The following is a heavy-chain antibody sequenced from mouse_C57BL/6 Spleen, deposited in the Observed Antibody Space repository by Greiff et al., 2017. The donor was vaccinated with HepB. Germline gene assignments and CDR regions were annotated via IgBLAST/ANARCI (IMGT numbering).Heavy chain of an antibody. V-gene: IGHV1-26*01. CDR2: INPNNGGT. CDR3: ARNYYDYDAPSWFAY. CDR1: GYTFTDYY. J-gene: IGHJ3*01. D-gene: IGHD2-4*01. Sequence: EVQLQQSGPELVKPGASVKISCKASGYTFTDYYMNWVKQSHGKSLEWIGDINPNNGGTSYNQKFKGKATLTVDKSSSTAYMELRSLTSEDSAVYYCARNYYDYDAPSWFAYWGQGTLVTVSA.